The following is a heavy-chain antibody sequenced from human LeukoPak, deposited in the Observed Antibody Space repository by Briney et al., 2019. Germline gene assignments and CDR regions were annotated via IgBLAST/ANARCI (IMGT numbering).Heavy chain of an antibody. CDR1: GFTSRSYA. J-gene: IGHJ6*03. Sequence: GGSLRLSCVGTGFTSRSYAMTWIRQAPGKGLEWVADIGGSGSSAFYADSVKGRFTISRDNAKSTLYVEMHSLRVEDTAVYFCAKLADFWSGYYSSFYYYYTDVWGKGTAVTVSS. CDR3: AKLADFWSGYYSSFYYYYTDV. V-gene: IGHV3-23*01. D-gene: IGHD3-3*01. CDR2: IGGSGSSA.